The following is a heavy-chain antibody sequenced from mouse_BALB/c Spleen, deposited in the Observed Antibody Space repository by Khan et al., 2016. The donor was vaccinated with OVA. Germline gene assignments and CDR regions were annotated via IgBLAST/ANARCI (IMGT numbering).Heavy chain of an antibody. CDR3: ARRGYDEAYFDY. V-gene: IGHV5-9-3*01. D-gene: IGHD2-14*01. J-gene: IGHJ2*01. Sequence: EVELVESGGGLVKPGGSLKLSCAASGFTFSYYAVSWVRQTPEKRLEWVATISSAGSYTYYPDSVKGRFIISRDNAKNSLYLQMYSLRSEDTAIYYCARRGYDEAYFDYWGQGTTLTVSS. CDR1: GFTFSYYA. CDR2: ISSAGSYT.